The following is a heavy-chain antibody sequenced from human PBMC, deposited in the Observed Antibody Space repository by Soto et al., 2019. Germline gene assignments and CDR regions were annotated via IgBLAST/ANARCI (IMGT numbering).Heavy chain of an antibody. CDR2: MNPNSGNT. V-gene: IGHV1-8*01. Sequence: ASVKVSCKASGYTFTSYDINWVRQATGQGLEWMGWMNPNSGNTGYAQKFQGRVTMTRNTSISTAYMELSSLRSEDTAVYYCATGGTNYDFWSGYYSYYYMDVWGKGTTVTVSS. CDR1: GYTFTSYD. J-gene: IGHJ6*03. CDR3: ATGGTNYDFWSGYYSYYYMDV. D-gene: IGHD3-3*01.